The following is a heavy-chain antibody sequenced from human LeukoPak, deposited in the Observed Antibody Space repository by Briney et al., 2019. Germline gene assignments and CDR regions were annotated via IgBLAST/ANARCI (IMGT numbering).Heavy chain of an antibody. Sequence: SETLSLTCIVSGGSISSYYWSWIRQPPRKGLEWMGYIYTSGSTNYNPYLKRRVTISVDTSNSQFSLKLSSVTAADTAVYYCATLGRPYSSWSTQGYFDYWGEGTLVIVSS. D-gene: IGHD6-13*01. CDR1: GGSISSYY. CDR3: ATLGRPYSSWSTQGYFDY. CDR2: IYTSGST. J-gene: IGHJ4*02. V-gene: IGHV4-4*09.